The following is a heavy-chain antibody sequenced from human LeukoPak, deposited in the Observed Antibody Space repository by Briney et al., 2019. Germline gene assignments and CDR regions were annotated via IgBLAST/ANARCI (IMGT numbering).Heavy chain of an antibody. CDR2: IIPIFGTA. D-gene: IGHD4-17*01. Sequence: GASVKVSCKASGYTFTGYYMHWVRQAPGQGLEWMGGIIPIFGTANYAQKFQGRVTITADESTSTAYMELSSLRSEDTAVYYCARDGSSTVTTDYWGQGTLVTVSS. CDR1: GYTFTGYY. V-gene: IGHV1-69*13. J-gene: IGHJ4*02. CDR3: ARDGSSTVTTDY.